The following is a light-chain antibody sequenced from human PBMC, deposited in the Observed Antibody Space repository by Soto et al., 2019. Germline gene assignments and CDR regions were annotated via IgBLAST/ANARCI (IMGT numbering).Light chain of an antibody. V-gene: IGKV3-20*01. J-gene: IGKJ1*01. Sequence: ENVLTQSPGTLSLSPGERVTLSCRASQFVSSKYLAWYQQKRGQGPRLLIYGASNRATGIPDRFSGSGSGTDFTLTVSRLEPDDFAVYYCYQYGSLPRTFGQGTRVEI. CDR3: YQYGSLPRT. CDR2: GAS. CDR1: QFVSSKY.